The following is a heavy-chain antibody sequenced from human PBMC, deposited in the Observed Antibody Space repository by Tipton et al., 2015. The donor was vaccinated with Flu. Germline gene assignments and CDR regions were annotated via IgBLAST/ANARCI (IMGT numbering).Heavy chain of an antibody. CDR3: AGDSLCGVICFDY. CDR1: GGSITSNTYY. D-gene: IGHD2-15*01. CDR2: LSHGGYI. V-gene: IGHV4-31*03. J-gene: IGHJ4*02. Sequence: TLSLTCTVSGGSITSNTYYWAWIRQRPGMGLEWIGFLSHGGYICYNPSLKSRVTISVDTSESQFSLKLSSLTAADTDVSFCAGDSLCGVICFDYWGRGTLVTVSS.